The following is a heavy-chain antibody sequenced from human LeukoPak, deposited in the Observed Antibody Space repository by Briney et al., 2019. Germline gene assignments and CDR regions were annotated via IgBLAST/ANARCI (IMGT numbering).Heavy chain of an antibody. V-gene: IGHV1-2*02. Sequence: GASVKVSCKASGYTFTSYDINWVRQATGQGLEWMGWINPNSGGTNYQGRVTMTRDTSISTAYMELSRLRSDDTAVYYCARDRTAAAGTNLYYFDYWGQGTLVTVSS. D-gene: IGHD6-13*01. J-gene: IGHJ4*02. CDR3: ARDRTAAAGTNLYYFDY. CDR1: GYTFTSYD. CDR2: INPNSGGT.